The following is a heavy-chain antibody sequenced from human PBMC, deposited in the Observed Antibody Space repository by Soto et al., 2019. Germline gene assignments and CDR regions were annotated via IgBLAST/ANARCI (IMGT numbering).Heavy chain of an antibody. CDR2: INTDGSVA. CDR1: GLTFRSYW. V-gene: IGHV3-74*03. J-gene: IGHJ4*02. D-gene: IGHD2-2*01. Sequence: PGESLKISCAASGLTFRSYWMHWVRQAPGKGLVWVSRINTDGSVAMYVDSVKGRFTISRDNAKNTLYLHMNSLRAEDTAVYYCVRHMPLWRIDSCGTGTLLTLSS. CDR3: VRHMPLWRIDS.